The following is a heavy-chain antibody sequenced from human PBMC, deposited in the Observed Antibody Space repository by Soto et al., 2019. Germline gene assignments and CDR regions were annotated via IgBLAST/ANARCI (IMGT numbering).Heavy chain of an antibody. CDR1: GFTFSRYC. CDR2: IKQDGSEK. V-gene: IGHV3-7*01. Sequence: GGSLRLSCAATGFTFSRYCMSWVRQAPWKWLDRVPNIKQDGSEKYYVDSVKGRFTISRDNAKNSLYLQMNSLRAEDMAVYYCARDGQPSTIFYDFWSGYPYLGPDYWGQGTLVTVSS. CDR3: ARDGQPSTIFYDFWSGYPYLGPDY. D-gene: IGHD3-3*01. J-gene: IGHJ4*02.